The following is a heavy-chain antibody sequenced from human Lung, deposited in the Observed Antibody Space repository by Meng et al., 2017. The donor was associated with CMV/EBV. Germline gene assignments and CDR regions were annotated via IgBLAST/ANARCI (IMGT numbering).Heavy chain of an antibody. CDR3: WGYCSGASCSRVDY. CDR1: GFTFDDYA. D-gene: IGHD2-2*01. J-gene: IGHJ4*02. Sequence: GGSLRLXXAASGFTFDDYAMHWVRQGPGKGLEWVSGISWDSDRIDYADSVKGRFTISRDNAKNSLSLHMNDLRAEDSALYYCWGYCSGASCSRVDYWGQGXLVTVSS. CDR2: ISWDSDRI. V-gene: IGHV3-9*01.